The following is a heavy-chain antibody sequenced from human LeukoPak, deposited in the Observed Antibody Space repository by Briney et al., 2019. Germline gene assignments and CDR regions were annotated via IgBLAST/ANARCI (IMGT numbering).Heavy chain of an antibody. J-gene: IGHJ4*02. CDR2: MSSDGANI. Sequence: GGSLRLSCEASGFIFSVSAMHWVRQAPGKGLEWVAVMSSDGANIYYAASVTGRFTISRENGADTLYLQMKSLTADDTALYYCARATDRSYDDFWSGYFSSFDYWGQGTLVTVSS. CDR1: GFIFSVSA. V-gene: IGHV3-30-3*01. CDR3: ARATDRSYDDFWSGYFSSFDY. D-gene: IGHD3-3*01.